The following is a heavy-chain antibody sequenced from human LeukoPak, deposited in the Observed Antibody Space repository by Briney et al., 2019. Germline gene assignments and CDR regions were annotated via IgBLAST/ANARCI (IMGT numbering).Heavy chain of an antibody. CDR1: GYTFTAYA. Sequence: GASVKVSCKASGYTFTAYAMHWVRQAPGQKLEWLGWISPANGYTRYSQEIQGRVTITRDTSANTAYMELNSLRSEDTAVYYCARGRRYGSGRYYFDYWGQGTLVTVSS. CDR2: ISPANGYT. J-gene: IGHJ4*02. CDR3: ARGRRYGSGRYYFDY. D-gene: IGHD3-10*01. V-gene: IGHV1-3*03.